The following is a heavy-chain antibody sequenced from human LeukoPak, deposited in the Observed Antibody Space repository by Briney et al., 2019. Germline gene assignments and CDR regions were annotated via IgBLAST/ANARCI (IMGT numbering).Heavy chain of an antibody. J-gene: IGHJ4*02. CDR3: ARDYDILTQ. CDR2: IDPNSGDT. Sequence: GASVKVSCKASGYTFTGYYMHWVRQAPGQGLEWMGWIDPNSGDTNYVQKFQGRVNMTRDTSITTAYMELSRLTSDDTDVYYCARDYDILTQWGQGTLVTVSS. V-gene: IGHV1-2*02. CDR1: GYTFTGYY. D-gene: IGHD3-9*01.